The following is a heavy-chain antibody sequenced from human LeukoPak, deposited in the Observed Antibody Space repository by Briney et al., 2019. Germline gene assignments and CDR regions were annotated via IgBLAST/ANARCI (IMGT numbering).Heavy chain of an antibody. Sequence: GESLKISCKASGYSFTRYWLGLVRQMPGKGLELMGIIYPGDSDTRYSPSFQGQVTISADKSISTAYLQWSSLKASDTATYFCARGYGHYAYFFDCWGQGTLVTVSS. J-gene: IGHJ4*02. CDR1: GYSFTRYW. D-gene: IGHD4-17*01. CDR2: IYPGDSDT. V-gene: IGHV5-51*01. CDR3: ARGYGHYAYFFDC.